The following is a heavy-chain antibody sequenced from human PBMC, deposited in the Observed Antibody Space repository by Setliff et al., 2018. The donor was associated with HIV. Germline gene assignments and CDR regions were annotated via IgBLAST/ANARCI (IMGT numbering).Heavy chain of an antibody. J-gene: IGHJ4*02. CDR1: GFTFSSYW. Sequence: GGSLRLSCAASGFTFSSYWMNWVRQAPGKGLEWVANIKQDGREKYYVDSVKGRFTISRDNAKNSLYLQMNSLRGEDTAVYYCARGRPTGYFDCWGQGTLVTVSS. V-gene: IGHV3-7*01. CDR2: IKQDGREK. D-gene: IGHD1-1*01. CDR3: ARGRPTGYFDC.